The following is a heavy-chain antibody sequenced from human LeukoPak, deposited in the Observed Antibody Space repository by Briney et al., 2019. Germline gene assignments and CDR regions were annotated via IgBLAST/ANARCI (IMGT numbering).Heavy chain of an antibody. J-gene: IGHJ4*02. Sequence: SVKVSCKAPGGTFSSYAISWVRQAPGQGLEWMGRIIPIFGTANYAQKFQGRVTITTDESTSTAYMELSSLRSEDTAVYYCASPRRDSSGSLIDYWGQGTLVTVSS. D-gene: IGHD3-22*01. V-gene: IGHV1-69*05. CDR3: ASPRRDSSGSLIDY. CDR1: GGTFSSYA. CDR2: IIPIFGTA.